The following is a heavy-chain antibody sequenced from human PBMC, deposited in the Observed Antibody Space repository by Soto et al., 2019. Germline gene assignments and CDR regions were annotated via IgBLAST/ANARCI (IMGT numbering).Heavy chain of an antibody. CDR2: IVVGSGNT. CDR1: GFTFTISA. V-gene: IGHV1-58*01. Sequence: SVKVSCKASGFTFTISAVQWVLQARGQRLEWIGWIVVGSGNTNYAQKFQERVTITRDMSTSTAYMELSSLRSEDTAVYYCAADPGLDRRSHRAYWAQGTLVPVSS. CDR3: AADPGLDRRSHRAY. J-gene: IGHJ1*01. D-gene: IGHD1-26*01.